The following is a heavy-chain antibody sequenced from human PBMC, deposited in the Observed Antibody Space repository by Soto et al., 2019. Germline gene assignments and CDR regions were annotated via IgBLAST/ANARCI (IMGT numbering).Heavy chain of an antibody. CDR1: GYTFTSYD. Sequence: ASVKVSCKASGYTFTSYDINWVRQATGQGLEWMGWMNPNSGNTGYAQKFQGRVTMTRNTSISTAYMELSSLRSEDTAVYYCERGPRLQLWLAWFDPWGQGTLVTVYS. J-gene: IGHJ5*02. CDR2: MNPNSGNT. D-gene: IGHD5-18*01. CDR3: ERGPRLQLWLAWFDP. V-gene: IGHV1-8*01.